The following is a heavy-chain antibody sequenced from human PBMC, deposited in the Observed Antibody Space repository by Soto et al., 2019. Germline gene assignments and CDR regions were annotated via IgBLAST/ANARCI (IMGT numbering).Heavy chain of an antibody. CDR1: GFIFSSYA. Sequence: EVQLLESGGDLIQPGGSLRLSCAASGFIFSSYAMSWVRQAPGKGLEWVSAISSSGGSTFYADSVKGRFTISRDNSRNTLYLQRNSLRAEDTAIYYCAKYQPMTQPRPYFDYWGQGTLVTVSS. J-gene: IGHJ4*02. CDR3: AKYQPMTQPRPYFDY. V-gene: IGHV3-23*01. D-gene: IGHD3-22*01. CDR2: ISSSGGST.